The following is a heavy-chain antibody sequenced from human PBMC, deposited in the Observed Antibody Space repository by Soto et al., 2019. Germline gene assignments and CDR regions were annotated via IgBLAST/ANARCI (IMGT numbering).Heavy chain of an antibody. J-gene: IGHJ4*02. CDR3: ARDGKRLLSRIAAAGEFDY. V-gene: IGHV1-18*04. Sequence: QVQLVQSGAEVKKPGASVKVSCKASGYTFTSYGISWVRQAPGQGLEWMGWISAYNGNTNYAQKLQGRVTMTTDTSTSTADMELRSLRSDDTAVYYCARDGKRLLSRIAAAGEFDYWGQGTLVTVSS. CDR1: GYTFTSYG. CDR2: ISAYNGNT. D-gene: IGHD6-13*01.